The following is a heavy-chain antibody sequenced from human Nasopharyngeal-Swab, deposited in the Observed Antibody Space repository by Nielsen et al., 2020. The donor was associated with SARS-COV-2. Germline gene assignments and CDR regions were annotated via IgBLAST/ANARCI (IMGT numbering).Heavy chain of an antibody. J-gene: IGHJ6*02. V-gene: IGHV3-11*04. CDR3: AMRVYYGMDV. Sequence: GGSLRLSCAASGFSFSEYYMGWIRQAPGKGLEWISDISSSGSITHYADSMKGRFTISRDNAKKSLYLQMNSLRAEDTAVYYCAMRVYYGMDVWGQGTTVTVSS. CDR2: ISSSGSIT. CDR1: GFSFSEYY.